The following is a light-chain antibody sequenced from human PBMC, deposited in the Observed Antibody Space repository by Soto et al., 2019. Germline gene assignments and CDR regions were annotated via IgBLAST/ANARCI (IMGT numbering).Light chain of an antibody. Sequence: EVVWTEFPATLSLSPGERATLSRRASQSVSSYLNWYQQKPGQAPRLLIYVASNRATGIPARFSGSGSGTDFTLTISSLEPEDFAVYYCQQRSNWPPLTFGGGTKVEIK. CDR2: VAS. CDR3: QQRSNWPPLT. V-gene: IGKV3-11*01. CDR1: QSVSSY. J-gene: IGKJ4*01.